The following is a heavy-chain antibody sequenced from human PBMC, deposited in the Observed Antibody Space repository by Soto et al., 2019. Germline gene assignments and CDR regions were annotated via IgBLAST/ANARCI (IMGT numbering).Heavy chain of an antibody. D-gene: IGHD2-15*01. CDR2: IYYSGST. V-gene: IGHV4-39*01. CDR3: ARLTLGLRYYYYYYMDV. Sequence: QLQLQESGPGLVKPSETLSLTCTVSGGSISSSSYYWGWIRQPPGKGLEWIGSIYYSGSTYYNPSLKSRVTISVDTSKNPFSLKLSSVTAADTAVYYCARLTLGLRYYYYYYMDVWGKGTTVTVSS. J-gene: IGHJ6*03. CDR1: GGSISSSSYY.